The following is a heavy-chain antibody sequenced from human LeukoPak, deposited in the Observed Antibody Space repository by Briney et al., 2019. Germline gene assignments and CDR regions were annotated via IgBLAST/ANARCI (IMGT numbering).Heavy chain of an antibody. D-gene: IGHD2-2*01. CDR2: ISYDGSNK. Sequence: GGSLRLSCAASGFTFSSYAMHWVRQAPGKGLEWVAVISYDGSNKYYADSVKGRFTISRDNSKNTLYLQMNSLRAEDTAVYYCAKRGVVPAAAFDYWGQGTLVTVSS. CDR3: AKRGVVPAAAFDY. V-gene: IGHV3-30-3*02. CDR1: GFTFSSYA. J-gene: IGHJ4*02.